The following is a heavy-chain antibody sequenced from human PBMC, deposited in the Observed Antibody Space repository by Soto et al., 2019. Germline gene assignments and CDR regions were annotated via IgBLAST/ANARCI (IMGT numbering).Heavy chain of an antibody. D-gene: IGHD3-10*01. J-gene: IGHJ4*02. V-gene: IGHV1-2*02. Sequence: XSVKVACKAAGYPFTGYFMHWGRQAPGQGLEWMGWINPYSGGADYAQSFQGRVTMTRDTSISTVYMELSRLRFDDTAVYYCARVIRGAYYNSPLDTWGQGTVVTVSS. CDR2: INPYSGGA. CDR1: GYPFTGYF. CDR3: ARVIRGAYYNSPLDT.